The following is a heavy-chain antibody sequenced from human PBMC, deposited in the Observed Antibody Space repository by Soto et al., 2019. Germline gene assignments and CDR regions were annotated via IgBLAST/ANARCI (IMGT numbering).Heavy chain of an antibody. Sequence: PGGSLRLSCAASGFTFDDYAMHWVRQAPGKGLEWVSGISWNSGSIGYADSVKGRFTISRDNAKNSLYLQMNSLRAEDTALYYCAKDRGIYCSSTSCYGSDGMDVWGQGTTVTVSS. J-gene: IGHJ6*02. CDR1: GFTFDDYA. V-gene: IGHV3-9*01. CDR2: ISWNSGSI. CDR3: AKDRGIYCSSTSCYGSDGMDV. D-gene: IGHD2-2*01.